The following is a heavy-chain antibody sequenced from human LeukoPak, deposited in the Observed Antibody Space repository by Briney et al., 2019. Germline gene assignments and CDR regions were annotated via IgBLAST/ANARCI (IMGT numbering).Heavy chain of an antibody. Sequence: SVKVSCKASGGTFSSYAISWVRQAPGQGLEWMGGIIPIFGTANYAQKFQGRVTITADESTSTAYMELSSLRSEDTAVYYCARGVRGELGYFDYWGQGTLVTVSS. CDR1: GGTFSSYA. D-gene: IGHD1-26*01. V-gene: IGHV1-69*01. CDR3: ARGVRGELGYFDY. J-gene: IGHJ4*02. CDR2: IIPIFGTA.